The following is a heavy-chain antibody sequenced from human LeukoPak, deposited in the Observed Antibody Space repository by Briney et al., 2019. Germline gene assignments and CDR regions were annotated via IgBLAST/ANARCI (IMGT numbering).Heavy chain of an antibody. CDR2: IKTKADNYAT. Sequence: PGGSLRLSCSASGLTFSVSAIYWVRQASGKGLEWVGRIKTKADNYATAYAASVKGRFTISRDDSTNTAYLQMNSLKTEDTAVYYCTHPAYYYNVDVWGKGTTVTVSS. D-gene: IGHD6-25*01. V-gene: IGHV3-73*01. J-gene: IGHJ6*04. CDR1: GLTFSVSA. CDR3: THPAYYYNVDV.